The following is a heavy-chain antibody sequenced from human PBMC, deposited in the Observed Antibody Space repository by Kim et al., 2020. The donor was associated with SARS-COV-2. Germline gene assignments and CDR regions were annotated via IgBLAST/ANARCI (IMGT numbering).Heavy chain of an antibody. D-gene: IGHD3-10*01. J-gene: IGHJ4*02. CDR2: T. Sequence: TKYSQKVQGRVTITRDTSASTAYMELSSLRSEDTAVYYCARDRLFSDSGYWGQGTLVTVSS. V-gene: IGHV1-3*01. CDR3: ARDRLFSDSGY.